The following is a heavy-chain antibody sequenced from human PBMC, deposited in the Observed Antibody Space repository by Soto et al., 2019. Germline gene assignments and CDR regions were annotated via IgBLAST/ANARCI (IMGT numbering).Heavy chain of an antibody. CDR1: GGSISSGGYY. J-gene: IGHJ4*02. Sequence: SETLSLTCTASGGSISSGGYYWSWIRQHPGKGLEWIGYIYYSGSTYYNPSLKSRVTISVDTSKNQFSLKLSSVTAADTAVYYCARDGATMVRGVIIDWGQGXLVTVYS. D-gene: IGHD3-10*01. V-gene: IGHV4-31*03. CDR3: ARDGATMVRGVIID. CDR2: IYYSGST.